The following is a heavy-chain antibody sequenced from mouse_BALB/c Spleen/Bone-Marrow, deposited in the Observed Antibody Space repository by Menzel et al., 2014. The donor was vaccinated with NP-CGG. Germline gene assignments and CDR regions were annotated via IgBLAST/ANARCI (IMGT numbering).Heavy chain of an antibody. CDR2: IYPGDGDT. Sequence: QVQLQQSGAELARPGASVKLSCKAAGYTFTSYWMQWVKQRPGQGLEWIGAIYPGDGDTRYSQKFKEKATLTADKSSSTAYIQLSSLASEDSAVYYCARRGSDYENAMDYWGQGTPVIVSS. CDR1: GYTFTSYW. D-gene: IGHD2-4*01. J-gene: IGHJ4*01. V-gene: IGHV1-87*01. CDR3: ARRGSDYENAMDY.